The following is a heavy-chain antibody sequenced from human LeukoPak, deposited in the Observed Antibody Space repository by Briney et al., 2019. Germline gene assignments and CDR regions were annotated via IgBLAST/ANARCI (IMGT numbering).Heavy chain of an antibody. J-gene: IGHJ6*03. CDR1: GYTFTGYY. Sequence: ASVKVSCKASGYTFTGYYMHWVRQAPGQGLEWMGRINPNSGGTNYAQRFQGRVTMTRDTSINTAYMELSRLRSDDTAVYYCARGRNYCSGGSCYYKDVWGKGTTVTVSS. CDR3: ARGRNYCSGGSCYYKDV. V-gene: IGHV1-2*06. CDR2: INPNSGGT. D-gene: IGHD2-15*01.